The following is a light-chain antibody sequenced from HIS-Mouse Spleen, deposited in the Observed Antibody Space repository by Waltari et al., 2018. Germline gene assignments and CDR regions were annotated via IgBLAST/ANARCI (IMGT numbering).Light chain of an antibody. CDR2: EDN. V-gene: IGLV6-57*04. CDR3: QSYDSSNVV. Sequence: NFMLTQPHSVSESPGKTVTISCTRSSGSIASNYVQWYQKRPGSAPTTVFYEDNKRPSVVPDRFSGSIDRSSNSASLTVSGLKTEDEDDYYCQSYDSSNVVFGGGTKLTVL. CDR1: SGSIASNY. J-gene: IGLJ2*01.